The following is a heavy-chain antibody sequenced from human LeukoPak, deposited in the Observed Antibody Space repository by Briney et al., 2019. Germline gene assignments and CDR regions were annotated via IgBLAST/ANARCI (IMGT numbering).Heavy chain of an antibody. V-gene: IGHV3-21*01. Sequence: GGSLRLSCAASGFTFSSYSMNWVRQAPGKGLEWVSSISSSSYIYYADSVKGRFTISRDNAKNSLYLQMNSLRAEDTAVYYCARAHCSSTSCYAGTRGYFDYWGQGTLVTVSS. J-gene: IGHJ4*02. CDR2: ISSSSYI. CDR1: GFTFSSYS. CDR3: ARAHCSSTSCYAGTRGYFDY. D-gene: IGHD2-2*01.